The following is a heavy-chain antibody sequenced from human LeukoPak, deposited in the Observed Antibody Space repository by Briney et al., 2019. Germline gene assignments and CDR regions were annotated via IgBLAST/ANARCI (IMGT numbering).Heavy chain of an antibody. D-gene: IGHD6-19*01. CDR2: IYYSGST. V-gene: IGHV4-39*01. Sequence: SETLSLTCTVSGGSISSSSYYWGWIRQPPGKGLEWIGSIYYSGSTYYNPSLKSRVTISVDTSKNQFSLKLSSVTAADTAVYYCARRRSSGFRRGFDYWGQGTLVTVSS. J-gene: IGHJ4*02. CDR1: GGSISSSSYY. CDR3: ARRRSSGFRRGFDY.